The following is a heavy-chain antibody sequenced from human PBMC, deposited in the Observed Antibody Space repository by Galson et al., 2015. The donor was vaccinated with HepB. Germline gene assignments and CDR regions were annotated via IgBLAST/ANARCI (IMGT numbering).Heavy chain of an antibody. CDR1: GYTFTSYA. D-gene: IGHD6-6*01. CDR2: INAGNGNT. Sequence: SVKVSCKASGYTFTSYAMHWVRQAPGQRLEWMGWINAGNGNTKYSQKFQGRVTITRDTSASTAYMELSSLRSEDTAVYYCARDVIAARPRYMDVWGKGTTVTVSS. V-gene: IGHV1-3*01. J-gene: IGHJ6*03. CDR3: ARDVIAARPRYMDV.